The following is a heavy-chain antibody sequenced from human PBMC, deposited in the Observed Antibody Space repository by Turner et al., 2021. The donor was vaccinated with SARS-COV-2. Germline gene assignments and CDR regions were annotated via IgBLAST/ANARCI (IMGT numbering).Heavy chain of an antibody. CDR3: ARLDTDFVELYFFDS. Sequence: QVKLQASGPDLVRPSQTLSLLCTVSGASLNSGRHHWSWIRQHPAKGLEWIGNIFYSGRTDYNPSLNRLVSISLVTSRGQFSQNLDSVTAADTAIYYSARLDTDFVELYFFDSWGQGALVTVSS. V-gene: IGHV4-31*01. CDR2: IFYSGRT. D-gene: IGHD3-10*01. J-gene: IGHJ4*02. CDR1: GASLNSGRHH.